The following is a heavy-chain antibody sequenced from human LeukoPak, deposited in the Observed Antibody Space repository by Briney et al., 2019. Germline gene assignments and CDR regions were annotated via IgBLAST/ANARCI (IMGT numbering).Heavy chain of an antibody. V-gene: IGHV3-48*04. D-gene: IGHD3-3*01. Sequence: QPGGSLLLSCATSGFSFSSYGMNWVRRAPGKGLEWVSYIGGWSSPTNYADSVKGRFTISRDNTRNSLYLQMNNLTVEDTAVYYCARDPGFSVARWGQGSLVFVSP. J-gene: IGHJ4*02. CDR1: GFSFSSYG. CDR2: IGGWSSPT. CDR3: ARDPGFSVAR.